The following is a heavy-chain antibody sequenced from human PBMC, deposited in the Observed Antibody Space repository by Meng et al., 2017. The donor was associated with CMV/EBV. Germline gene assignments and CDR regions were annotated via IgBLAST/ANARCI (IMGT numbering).Heavy chain of an antibody. J-gene: IGHJ4*02. Sequence: QDQLVQSGDDVKQPGSSVKVSCKAPGGNLRTYAISWVRQAPGQGLEWMGGIIPISGTTNYAQKFQGRVTITADLSTSTAYIELSSLRSEDTAMYCCASEGQEVDYWGQGTLVTVSS. CDR1: GGNLRTYA. V-gene: IGHV1-69*12. CDR3: ASEGQEVDY. CDR2: IIPISGTT.